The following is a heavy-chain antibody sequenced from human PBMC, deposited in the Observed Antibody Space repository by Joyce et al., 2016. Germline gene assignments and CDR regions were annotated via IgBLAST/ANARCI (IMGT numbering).Heavy chain of an antibody. CDR1: GFTFSSYA. V-gene: IGHV3-30*04. CDR3: ARHGRNRWQVPVDAVNM. Sequence: QVSLVESGGGVVQPGTSLRLSCAASGFTFSSYAVHWVRQAPGKGLEWVAFISYDGSNKHYADSVKGRVTISRDNSKNTLYLQLNSLRPEDTAVYYCARHGRNRWQVPVDAVNMWGQGTMVTVSS. J-gene: IGHJ3*02. D-gene: IGHD1-14*01. CDR2: ISYDGSNK.